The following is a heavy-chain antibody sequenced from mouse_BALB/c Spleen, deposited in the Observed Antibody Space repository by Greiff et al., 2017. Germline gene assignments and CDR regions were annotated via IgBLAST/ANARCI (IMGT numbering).Heavy chain of an antibody. CDR3: ARGDPYYRFFYAMDY. Sequence: EVMLVESGGGLVQPGGSRKLSCAASGFTFSSFGMHWVRQAPEKGLEWVAYISSGSSTIYYADTVKGRFTISRDNPKNTLFLQMTSLRSEDTAMYYCARGDPYYRFFYAMDYWGQGTSVTVSS. J-gene: IGHJ4*01. D-gene: IGHD2-14*01. CDR1: GFTFSSFG. V-gene: IGHV5-17*02. CDR2: ISSGSSTI.